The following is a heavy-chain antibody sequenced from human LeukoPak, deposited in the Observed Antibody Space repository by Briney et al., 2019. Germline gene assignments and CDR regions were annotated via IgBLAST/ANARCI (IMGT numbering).Heavy chain of an antibody. Sequence: GRSLRLSCAASGFTFDDYAMHWVRHAPGKGLEWVSGISWNSGSIGYADSVKGRFTISRDNAKNSLYLQMNSLRAEDMALYYCAKARRRWLQYDAFDIWGQGTMVTVSS. J-gene: IGHJ3*02. CDR2: ISWNSGSI. CDR3: AKARRRWLQYDAFDI. V-gene: IGHV3-9*03. CDR1: GFTFDDYA. D-gene: IGHD5-24*01.